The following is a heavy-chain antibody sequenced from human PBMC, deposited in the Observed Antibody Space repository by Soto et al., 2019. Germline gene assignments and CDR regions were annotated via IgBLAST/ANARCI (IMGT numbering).Heavy chain of an antibody. CDR3: AKDVYQHGEYKPIAFDY. Sequence: PGGSLRLSCAASGFTFSSYAMSWVRQAPGKGLEWVSAISGSGGSTYYADSVKGRFTISRDNSKNTLYLQMNSLRAEDTAVYYCAKDVYQHGEYKPIAFDYWGQGTLVTVSS. V-gene: IGHV3-23*01. CDR1: GFTFSSYA. CDR2: ISGSGGST. J-gene: IGHJ4*02. D-gene: IGHD4-17*01.